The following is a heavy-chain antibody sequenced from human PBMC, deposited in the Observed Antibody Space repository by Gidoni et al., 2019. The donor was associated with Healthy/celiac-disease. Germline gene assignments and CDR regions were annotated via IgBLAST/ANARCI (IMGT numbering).Heavy chain of an antibody. J-gene: IGHJ5*02. CDR3: ARSRVAARPWWFDP. Sequence: QLQLQESGPGLVKPSETLSLTCTVSGGSISSSSYYWGWLRQPPGKRLEWIGSIYYSVSPYYNPSLKSRVTISVDTSKNQFSLKLSSVTAADTAVYYCARSRVAARPWWFDPWGQGTLVTVSS. CDR1: GGSISSSSYY. D-gene: IGHD6-6*01. V-gene: IGHV4-39*01. CDR2: IYYSVSP.